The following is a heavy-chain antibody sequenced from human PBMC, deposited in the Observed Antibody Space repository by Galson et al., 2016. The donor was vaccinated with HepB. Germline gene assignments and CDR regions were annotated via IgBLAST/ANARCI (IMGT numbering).Heavy chain of an antibody. CDR1: GGSISSGDYH. J-gene: IGHJ5*02. Sequence: TLSLTCSVSGGSISSGDYHWSWIRQHPGKGLEWIGYIYYSGSTFYNPSLKSRVTISVDASKNQFSLKLSSVTAADTAVYYCARTLKYDFWSGYHFAPWGQGTLVSVSS. CDR3: ARTLKYDFWSGYHFAP. CDR2: IYYSGST. D-gene: IGHD3-3*01. V-gene: IGHV4-31*03.